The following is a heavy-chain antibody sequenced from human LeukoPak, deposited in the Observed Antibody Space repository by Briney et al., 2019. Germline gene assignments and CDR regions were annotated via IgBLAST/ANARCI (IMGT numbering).Heavy chain of an antibody. CDR3: ARVGDYYDSSGYYYVFDY. Sequence: SETLSLTCTVSGGSISSYYWSWIRQPPGKGLEWIGYIYYSGSTNYNPSLKSRVTISVDTSKNQFSLKLSSVTAADTAVYYCARVGDYYDSSGYYYVFDYWGQGTLVTVSS. J-gene: IGHJ4*02. D-gene: IGHD3-22*01. CDR1: GGSISSYY. V-gene: IGHV4-59*01. CDR2: IYYSGST.